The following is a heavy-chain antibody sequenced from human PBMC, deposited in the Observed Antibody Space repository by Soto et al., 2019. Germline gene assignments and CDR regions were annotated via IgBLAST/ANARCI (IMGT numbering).Heavy chain of an antibody. J-gene: IGHJ6*02. Sequence: ASVKVSCKASGYTFTSYGISWVRQAPGQGLEWMGWISAYNGSTNYAQKLQGRVTMTTDTSTSTAYMELRSLRSDDTAVYYCARDLGDLRYFDWLLPPYYYYGMDVWGQGTTVTVSS. CDR2: ISAYNGST. D-gene: IGHD3-9*01. CDR1: GYTFTSYG. CDR3: ARDLGDLRYFDWLLPPYYYYGMDV. V-gene: IGHV1-18*01.